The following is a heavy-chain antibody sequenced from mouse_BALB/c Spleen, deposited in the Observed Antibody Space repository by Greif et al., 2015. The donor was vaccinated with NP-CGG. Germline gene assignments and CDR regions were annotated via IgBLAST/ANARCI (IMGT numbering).Heavy chain of an antibody. CDR2: INPGSGGT. D-gene: IGHD2-14*01. Sequence: QVQLQQSGAELVRPGTSVKVSCKASGYAFTNYLIEWVKQRPGQGLEWIGVINPGSGGTNYNEKFKSKATLTADKSSSTAYMQLSSLTSDDSAVYFCARLSYYRYDYAMDYWGQGTSVTVSS. CDR1: GYAFTNYL. V-gene: IGHV1-54*03. J-gene: IGHJ4*01. CDR3: ARLSYYRYDYAMDY.